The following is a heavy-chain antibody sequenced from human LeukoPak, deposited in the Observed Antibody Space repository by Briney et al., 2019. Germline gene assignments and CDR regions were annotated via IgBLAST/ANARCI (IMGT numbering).Heavy chain of an antibody. CDR1: GYTFTSYD. D-gene: IGHD6-13*01. V-gene: IGHV1-69*13. CDR3: ATQGPAGTTYYNYYMDV. CDR2: IIPIFGTA. J-gene: IGHJ6*03. Sequence: SVKVSCKASGYTFTSYDINWVRQAPGQGLEWLGGIIPIFGTANYAQKFQGRLTITADESTSTAYMELSSLRSEDTAVYYCATQGPAGTTYYNYYMDVWGKGTTVIVSS.